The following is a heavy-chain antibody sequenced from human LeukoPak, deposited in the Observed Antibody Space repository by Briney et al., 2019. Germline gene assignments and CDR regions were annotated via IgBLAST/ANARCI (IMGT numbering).Heavy chain of an antibody. J-gene: IGHJ4*02. V-gene: IGHV5-51*01. Sequence: GESLKISCKGSGYSFTSYWTGWVRQMPGKDLEWMGIIYPGDSDTRYSPSFQGQVTISADKSISTAYLQWSSLKASDTAMYYCARVYYFDSGGYYFDYWGQGTLVTVSS. D-gene: IGHD3-22*01. CDR2: IYPGDSDT. CDR3: ARVYYFDSGGYYFDY. CDR1: GYSFTSYW.